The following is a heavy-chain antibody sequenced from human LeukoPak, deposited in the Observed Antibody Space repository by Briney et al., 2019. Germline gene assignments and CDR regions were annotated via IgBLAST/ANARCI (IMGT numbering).Heavy chain of an antibody. Sequence: PSQTLSLTCTVSGGSISSADYYWSWIRQPPGKGLEWIGYIYYSGSTYYNPSLKSRVTISVDTSKNQFSLKLSSVTAADTAVYYCARVVTMIVVVTWGQGTLVTASS. D-gene: IGHD3-22*01. CDR2: IYYSGST. CDR1: GGSISSADYY. V-gene: IGHV4-30-4*01. J-gene: IGHJ5*02. CDR3: ARVVTMIVVVT.